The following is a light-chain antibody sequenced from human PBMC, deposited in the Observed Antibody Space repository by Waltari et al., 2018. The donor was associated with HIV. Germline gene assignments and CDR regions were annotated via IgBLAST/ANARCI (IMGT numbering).Light chain of an antibody. CDR1: EDISDDS. J-gene: IGKJ2*01. Sequence: IVLTQSPGTLSLSPGERATLSCRANEDISDDSLACYQQKAGQAPRLLISASSARSHGIPHRFSGSGCGAELALLTSSLEPDDFSVYYCQQHGRSSPYTFGQGTKLEIK. CDR2: ASS. V-gene: IGKV3-20*01. CDR3: QQHGRSSPYT.